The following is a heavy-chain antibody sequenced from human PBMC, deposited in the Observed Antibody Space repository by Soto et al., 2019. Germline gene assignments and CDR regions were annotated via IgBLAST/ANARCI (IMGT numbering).Heavy chain of an antibody. CDR1: GFTFRSFT. CDR2: ISSNSAYI. V-gene: IGHV3-21*01. Sequence: PGGSLRLSCAASGFTFRSFTMNWGRQAPGKGLEWVSTISSNSAYIYYTDALRGRFTISRDNAKNSLHLQMNSLRAEDAAVYYCMRDASRDSSARGWFDPWGPGTRVTVSS. J-gene: IGHJ5*02. CDR3: MRDASRDSSARGWFDP. D-gene: IGHD6-13*01.